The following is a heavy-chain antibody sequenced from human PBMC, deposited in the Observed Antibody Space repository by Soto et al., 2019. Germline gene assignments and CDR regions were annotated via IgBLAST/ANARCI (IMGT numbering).Heavy chain of an antibody. Sequence: QVQLVQSGAEVKKPGSSVKVSCKASGGTFSSYSISWVRQAPGQGLEWMGRIISIFGIANYAQKFQGRVTLTAYNSTTKADMEQISMRSEHTPVYYWATFPNHFVRDDYVIPFDYWGQGT. CDR3: ATFPNHFVRDDYVIPFDY. CDR1: GGTFSSYS. V-gene: IGHV1-69*02. D-gene: IGHD3-16*01. CDR2: IISIFGIA. J-gene: IGHJ4*02.